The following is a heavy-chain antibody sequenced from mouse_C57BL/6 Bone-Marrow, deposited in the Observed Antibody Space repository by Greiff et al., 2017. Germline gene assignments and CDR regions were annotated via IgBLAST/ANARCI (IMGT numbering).Heavy chain of an antibody. J-gene: IGHJ4*01. CDR2: IHPNSGST. CDR1: GYTFTSYW. V-gene: IGHV1-64*01. Sequence: VQLQQPGAELVKPGASVKLSCKASGYTFTSYWMHWVKQRPGQGLEWIGMIHPNSGSTNYNEKFKSKAALTVDKSSSTAYMQLSSLTSEDSADYYSAVYYDYYARDYWGQGTSATVSS. CDR3: AVYYDYYARDY. D-gene: IGHD2-1*01.